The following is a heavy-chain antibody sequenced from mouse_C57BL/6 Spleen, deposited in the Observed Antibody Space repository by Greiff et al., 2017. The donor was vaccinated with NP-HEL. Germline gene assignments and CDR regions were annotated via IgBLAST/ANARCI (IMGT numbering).Heavy chain of an antibody. Sequence: QVQLKQSGPELVKPGASVKISCKASGYAFSSSWMNWVKQRPGTGLEWIGRIYPGDGDTNYNGKFKGKATLTADKSSSTAYMQLSSLTSEDSAVYFCARYDGYIYYAMDYWGQGTSVTVSS. V-gene: IGHV1-82*01. D-gene: IGHD2-3*01. CDR1: GYAFSSSW. CDR3: ARYDGYIYYAMDY. CDR2: IYPGDGDT. J-gene: IGHJ4*01.